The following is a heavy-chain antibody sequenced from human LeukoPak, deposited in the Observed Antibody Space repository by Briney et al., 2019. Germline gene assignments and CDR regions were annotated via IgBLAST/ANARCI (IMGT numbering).Heavy chain of an antibody. CDR2: VNADGGNT. V-gene: IGHV3-23*01. CDR3: TKRVKYGGTWDHFAD. D-gene: IGHD1-26*01. Sequence: GGSLRLSCAASGFTFDNYRMSWVRQAPGKGLECVSTVNADGGNTYYVDSVKGRFTISRDNSKSTLILQMNSLRVEDTALYYCTKRVKYGGTWDHFADWGQGTLVTVSS. J-gene: IGHJ4*02. CDR1: GFTFDNYR.